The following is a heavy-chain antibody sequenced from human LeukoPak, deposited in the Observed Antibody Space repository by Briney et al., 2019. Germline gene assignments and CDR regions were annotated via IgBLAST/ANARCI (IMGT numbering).Heavy chain of an antibody. CDR2: IYPGDSDT. J-gene: IGHJ5*02. CDR3: ARRRRSHGNWFDP. CDR1: GYSFTGYC. Sequence: GESLKISFKGSGYSFTGYCIDWVRQMPGKGVEWMGIIYPGDSDTRYSPSFQGQVTISADKSISTAYLQWSSLKASDTAMYYCARRRRSHGNWFDPWGQGTLVTVSS. V-gene: IGHV5-51*01.